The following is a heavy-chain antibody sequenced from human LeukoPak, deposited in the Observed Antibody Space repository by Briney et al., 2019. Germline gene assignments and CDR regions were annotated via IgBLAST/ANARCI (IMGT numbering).Heavy chain of an antibody. CDR1: GGTFSSYA. CDR2: IIPIFGTA. V-gene: IGHV1-69*13. J-gene: IGHJ6*02. D-gene: IGHD2-2*01. CDR3: ARGGYCSSTSCYYYYYGMDV. Sequence: SVKVSCKASGGTFSSYAISWVRQAPGQGLEWMGGIIPIFGTANYAQKFQGRVTITADESTSTAYMELSSLRSEDTAVYYCARGGYCSSTSCYYYYYGMDVWGQGTTVTVSS.